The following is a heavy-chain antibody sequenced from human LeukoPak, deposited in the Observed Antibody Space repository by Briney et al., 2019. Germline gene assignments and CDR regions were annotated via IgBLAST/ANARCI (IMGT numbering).Heavy chain of an antibody. V-gene: IGHV3-30*03. CDR3: ARGLGDYYDSSGYPVDNWFDP. D-gene: IGHD3-22*01. J-gene: IGHJ5*02. Sequence: GRSLRLSCAASGFTFSSYGMHWVRQAPGKGLEWVAVISYDGSNKYYADSVKGRFTISRDNAKNSLYLQMNSLRAEDTAVYYCARGLGDYYDSSGYPVDNWFDPWGQGTLVTVSS. CDR1: GFTFSSYG. CDR2: ISYDGSNK.